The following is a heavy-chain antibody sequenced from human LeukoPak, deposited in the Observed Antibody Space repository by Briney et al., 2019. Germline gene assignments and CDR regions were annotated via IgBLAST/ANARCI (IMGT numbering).Heavy chain of an antibody. J-gene: IGHJ6*03. Sequence: SETLSLTCTVSGGSISITSYYWGWIRQPPGKGLEWIGSIYYSGSTYYNPSLKSRVTISVDTSKNQFSLKLSSVTAADTAVYYCARQYYYSSGSSYFYYYYYMDVWGKGTTVTVSS. CDR3: ARQYYYSSGSSYFYYYYYMDV. D-gene: IGHD3-10*01. CDR2: IYYSGST. V-gene: IGHV4-39*01. CDR1: GGSISITSYY.